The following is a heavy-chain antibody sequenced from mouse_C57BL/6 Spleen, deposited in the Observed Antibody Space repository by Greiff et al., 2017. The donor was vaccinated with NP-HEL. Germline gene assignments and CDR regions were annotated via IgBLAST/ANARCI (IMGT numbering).Heavy chain of an antibody. CDR1: GFNFKDYY. CDR2: IDPEDGET. J-gene: IGHJ3*01. V-gene: IGHV14-2*01. CDR3: AYSAGDSWFAY. D-gene: IGHD3-2*02. Sequence: EVQLQQSGAELVKPGASVKLSCTASGFNFKDYYMHWVKQRTEQGLEWIGRIDPEDGETKYVPKFQGKATITADTSSNTAYLQLSSLTSEDTAVYYGAYSAGDSWFAYWGQGTLVTVSA.